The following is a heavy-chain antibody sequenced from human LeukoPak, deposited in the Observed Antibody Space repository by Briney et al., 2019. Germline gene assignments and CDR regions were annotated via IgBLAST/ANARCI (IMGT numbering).Heavy chain of an antibody. Sequence: GGSLRLSCAASGFTFSSYSMNWVRQAPGKGLEWVSSISGTSIYIYYADSVRGRFTISRDTARNSLYLQINSRRAEDTAVYYCARLRDGYTDFDYWGQGTLVTVSS. J-gene: IGHJ4*02. CDR3: ARLRDGYTDFDY. V-gene: IGHV3-21*01. D-gene: IGHD5-24*01. CDR1: GFTFSSYS. CDR2: ISGTSIYI.